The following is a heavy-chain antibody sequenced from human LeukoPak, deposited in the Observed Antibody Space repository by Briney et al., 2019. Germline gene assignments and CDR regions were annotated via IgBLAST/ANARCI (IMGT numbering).Heavy chain of an antibody. V-gene: IGHV4-4*07. D-gene: IGHD2-2*01. J-gene: IGHJ6*03. Sequence: SETLSLTCTVSGGSISSYYWSWIRQPAGKGLEWIGRIYTSGSTNYNPPLKSRVTMSVDTSKNQFSLKLSSVTAADTAVYYCARERCSSTSCYSRYYYYMDVWGKGTTVTVSS. CDR2: IYTSGST. CDR3: ARERCSSTSCYSRYYYYMDV. CDR1: GGSISSYY.